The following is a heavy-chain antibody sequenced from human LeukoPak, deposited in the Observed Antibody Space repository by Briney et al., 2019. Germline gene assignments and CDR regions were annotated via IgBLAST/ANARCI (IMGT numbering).Heavy chain of an antibody. J-gene: IGHJ6*03. CDR2: IYTGAVT. Sequence: GGSLRLSCAASGLIVSNNYMTWVRQPPGKGLEWVSLIYTGAVTYYADPVRGRFTISRDNSKNLLYLQMNSLRVEDTAVYYCARTLDNGNYYFYMDVWGKGTTVTVSS. CDR3: ARTLDNGNYYFYMDV. V-gene: IGHV3-53*01. CDR1: GLIVSNNY. D-gene: IGHD2-2*03.